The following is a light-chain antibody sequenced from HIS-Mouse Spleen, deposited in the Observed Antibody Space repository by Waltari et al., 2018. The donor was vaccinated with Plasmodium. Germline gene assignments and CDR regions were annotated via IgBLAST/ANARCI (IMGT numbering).Light chain of an antibody. Sequence: SYELTQPPSVSVSPGQTARITCSGDALPKQYAYCYQQKSGQAPVLVIYEDSKRPSGIPERVSGSSSGTMATLTISGAQVEDEADYYCYSTDSSGNHRVFGGGTKLTVL. J-gene: IGLJ3*02. CDR2: EDS. CDR1: ALPKQY. V-gene: IGLV3-10*01. CDR3: YSTDSSGNHRV.